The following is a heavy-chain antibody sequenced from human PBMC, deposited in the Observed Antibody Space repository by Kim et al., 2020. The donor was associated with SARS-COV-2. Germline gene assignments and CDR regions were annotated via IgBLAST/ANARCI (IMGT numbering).Heavy chain of an antibody. J-gene: IGHJ4*02. Sequence: GGSLRLSCAASGFTFSSYGMHWVRQVPGEGLVWVSRISPDGTGTRYADSVKGRFTISRDNAKNTLFLQMSSLRAEDSALCYCVKGTSGWPHWGQGTLVTVSS. CDR2: ISPDGTGT. V-gene: IGHV3-74*01. CDR3: VKGTSGWPH. CDR1: GFTFSSYG. D-gene: IGHD6-19*01.